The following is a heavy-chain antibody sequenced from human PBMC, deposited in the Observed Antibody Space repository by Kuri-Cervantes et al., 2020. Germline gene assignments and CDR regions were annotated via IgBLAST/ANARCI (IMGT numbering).Heavy chain of an antibody. J-gene: IGHJ4*02. V-gene: IGHV4-34*01. CDR3: ARGDSSAFFDY. Sequence: ESLKISCAVYGGSFSGYYWSWIRQSPGKGLEWIGEINHSGSTNYNPSLKSRVTISVDTSKNQFSLKLSSVTAADTAVYYCARGDSSAFFDYWGQGTLVTVSS. D-gene: IGHD3-10*01. CDR2: INHSGST. CDR1: GGSFSGYY.